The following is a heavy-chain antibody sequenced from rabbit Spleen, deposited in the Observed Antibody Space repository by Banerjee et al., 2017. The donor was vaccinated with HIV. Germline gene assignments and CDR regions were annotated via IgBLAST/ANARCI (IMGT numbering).Heavy chain of an antibody. Sequence: QSLEESGGGLVKPEGSLTLTCTASGFSFSSSYYMCWVRQAPGKGLELIGCIYVNSGSTWYASWVNGRFTISRSTSLNTVDLKMTSLTAADTATYFCARDLAGVIGWNFNLWGQGTLVTVS. CDR1: GFSFSSSYY. V-gene: IGHV1S43*01. J-gene: IGHJ4*01. D-gene: IGHD4-1*01. CDR3: ARDLAGVIGWNFNL. CDR2: IYVNSGST.